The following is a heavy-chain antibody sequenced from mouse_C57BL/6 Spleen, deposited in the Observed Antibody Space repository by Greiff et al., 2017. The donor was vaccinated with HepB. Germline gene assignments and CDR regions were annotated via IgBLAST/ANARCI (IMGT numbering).Heavy chain of an antibody. D-gene: IGHD2-5*01. CDR1: GFTFSDYG. CDR3: ARHGYSNYRTPYYYAMDY. Sequence: EVQGVESGGGLVKPGGSLKLSCAASGFTFSDYGMHWVRQAPEKGLEWVAYISSGSSTIYYADTVKGRFTISRDNAKNTLFLQMTSLRSEDTAMYYCARHGYSNYRTPYYYAMDYWGQGTSVTVSS. J-gene: IGHJ4*01. V-gene: IGHV5-17*01. CDR2: ISSGSSTI.